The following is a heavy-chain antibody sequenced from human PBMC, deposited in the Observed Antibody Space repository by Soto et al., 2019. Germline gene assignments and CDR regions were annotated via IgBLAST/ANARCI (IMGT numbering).Heavy chain of an antibody. CDR1: GFTFSDYY. D-gene: IGHD2-15*01. CDR3: ARRQGYCSGGSCFGDEYFQH. Sequence: GGSLRLSCAASGFTFSDYYMSWIRQAPGKGLEWVSYISNSGSTIYYADSVKGRFTISRDNAKNSLYLQMNSLRAEDTAVYYCARRQGYCSGGSCFGDEYFQHWGQGTLVTVSS. CDR2: ISNSGSTI. J-gene: IGHJ1*01. V-gene: IGHV3-11*01.